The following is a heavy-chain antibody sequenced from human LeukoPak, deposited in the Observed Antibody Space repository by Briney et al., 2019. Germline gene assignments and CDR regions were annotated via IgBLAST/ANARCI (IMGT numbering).Heavy chain of an antibody. CDR2: IYSGGST. D-gene: IGHD3-10*01. V-gene: IGHV3-66*01. CDR3: ARDGSSGSYYYFDY. Sequence: GGSLRLSCAASGFTVSSNYMSWVRQAPGKGLEWVSVIYSGGSTYYADSVKGRFTISRDNSKNTLYLQMNSLRAEDTAVYYCARDGSSGSYYYFDYWGQGTLVTVSS. J-gene: IGHJ4*02. CDR1: GFTVSSNY.